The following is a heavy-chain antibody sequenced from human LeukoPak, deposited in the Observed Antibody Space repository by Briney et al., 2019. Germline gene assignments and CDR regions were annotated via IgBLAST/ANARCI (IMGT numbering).Heavy chain of an antibody. D-gene: IGHD1-14*01. Sequence: PSETLSLTCTVPGGSMRNSYWSWIRQPARKGLEWVGRIFTTGSTNYNPSLKSRVTMSIDTSKNQFSLKMTSVTAADTAVYYCARDGVPLTNLVARPFHPWGQGTLVTVSS. CDR2: IFTTGST. CDR3: ARDGVPLTNLVARPFHP. CDR1: GGSMRNSY. J-gene: IGHJ1*01. V-gene: IGHV4-4*07.